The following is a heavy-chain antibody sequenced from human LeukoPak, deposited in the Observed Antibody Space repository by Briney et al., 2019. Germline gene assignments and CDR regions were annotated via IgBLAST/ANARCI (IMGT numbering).Heavy chain of an antibody. Sequence: SETLSLTCAVYGGSFSGYYWSWIRQPPGKGLEWIGEINHSGSTNYNPSLKSRVTISVDTSKNQFSLKLSSVTAADTAVYYCAPIAVAGTTYYYYGMDVWGQGTTVTVSS. D-gene: IGHD6-19*01. V-gene: IGHV4-34*01. J-gene: IGHJ6*02. CDR1: GGSFSGYY. CDR3: APIAVAGTTYYYYGMDV. CDR2: INHSGST.